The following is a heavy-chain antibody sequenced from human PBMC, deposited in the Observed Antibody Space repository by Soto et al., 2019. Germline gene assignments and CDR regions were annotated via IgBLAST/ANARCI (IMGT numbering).Heavy chain of an antibody. D-gene: IGHD2-2*01. Sequence: QVQLQESGPGLVKPSETLSLTCAVYGGSFSSNKWWSWVRQPPGKGLEWIGEIYHGGSTNYNPSLKSRVTISLDKSKNQFSLKLTSVTAADSAVYYCARDDHIVVVPTSLGAMDVWGQGTTVTVSS. J-gene: IGHJ6*02. CDR1: GGSFSSNKW. CDR2: IYHGGST. V-gene: IGHV4-4*02. CDR3: ARDDHIVVVPTSLGAMDV.